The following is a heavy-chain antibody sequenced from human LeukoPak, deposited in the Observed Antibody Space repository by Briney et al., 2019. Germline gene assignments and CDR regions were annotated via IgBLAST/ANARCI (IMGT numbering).Heavy chain of an antibody. CDR2: INPYSGGT. CDR3: ARGCNSGSCSLDY. CDR1: GYPLTGYY. D-gene: IGHD2-15*01. Sequence: ASVKVSCKSSGYPLTGYYVHWVRQVPGQGLEWMGWINPYSGGTNYAQKFQGRVTMTRDTSITSVFMDLSSLRSDDTAVYFCARGCNSGSCSLDYWGQGTLVIVSS. V-gene: IGHV1-2*02. J-gene: IGHJ4*02.